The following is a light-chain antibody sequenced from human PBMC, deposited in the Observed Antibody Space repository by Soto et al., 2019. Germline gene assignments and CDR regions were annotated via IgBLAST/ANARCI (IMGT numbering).Light chain of an antibody. CDR3: QQYGSSPYT. CDR2: GAS. V-gene: IGKV3-20*01. CDR1: QTVSSS. J-gene: IGKJ2*01. Sequence: EIVLTQSPATLSLSPGERATLSCRASQTVSSSLAWYQQKPGQAPRLLIYGASSRATGIPDRFSGSGSGTDFTLTISRLELEDFAVYYCQQYGSSPYTFGQGTKLEIK.